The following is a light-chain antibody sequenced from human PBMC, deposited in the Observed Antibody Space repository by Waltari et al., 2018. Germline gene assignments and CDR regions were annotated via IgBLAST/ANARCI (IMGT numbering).Light chain of an antibody. CDR3: QQGYMTPRT. CDR2: ATS. Sequence: DIQMTKSPSSLSASVGDRVTITCRASQCVRNFLNWYQQEPGKAPTLLIYATSSLQTGVPSRFSGSGSRTDFTLSISSLQAEDFAIYFCQQGYMTPRTFGQGTKVEIK. J-gene: IGKJ1*01. CDR1: QCVRNF. V-gene: IGKV1-39*01.